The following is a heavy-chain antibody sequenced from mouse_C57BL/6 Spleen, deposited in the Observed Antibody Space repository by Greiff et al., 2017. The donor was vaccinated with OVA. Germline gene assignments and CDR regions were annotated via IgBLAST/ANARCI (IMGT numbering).Heavy chain of an antibody. Sequence: EVKLMESGGGLVKPGGSLKLSCAASGFTFSDYGMHWVRQAPEKGLEWVAYISSGSSTIYYADTVKGRFTISRDNAKNTLFLQMTSLRSEDTAMYYCARGDYGSRMDYWGQGTSVTVSS. D-gene: IGHD1-1*01. J-gene: IGHJ4*01. V-gene: IGHV5-17*01. CDR2: ISSGSSTI. CDR3: ARGDYGSRMDY. CDR1: GFTFSDYG.